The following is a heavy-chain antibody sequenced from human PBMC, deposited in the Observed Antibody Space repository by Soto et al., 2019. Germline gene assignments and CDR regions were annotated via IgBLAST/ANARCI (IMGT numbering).Heavy chain of an antibody. CDR1: GLSVSSTNW. V-gene: IGHV4-4*02. D-gene: IGHD5-12*01. CDR2: VYHPGIT. CDR3: ARTLSSTTSGPYFDY. Sequence: SETLSLTCAVSGLSVSSTNWRSWVRQTTGKGLEWIGEVYHPGITKYNPSLESRVTMSMDTSKNQLSLELSSMTAADTAVYYCARTLSSTTSGPYFDYWGQGILVTVSS. J-gene: IGHJ4*02.